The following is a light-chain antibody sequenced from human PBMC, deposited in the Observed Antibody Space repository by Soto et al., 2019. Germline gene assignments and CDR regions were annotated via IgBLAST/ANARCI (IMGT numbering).Light chain of an antibody. J-gene: IGKJ1*01. V-gene: IGKV4-1*01. CDR1: QSVLYSSNTKNY. CDR2: WAS. Sequence: DIVMTQSPDSLAVSLGERATINCKSSQSVLYSSNTKNYLAWYQQKQGQPPKLLIYWASTRESGVPDRFSGSGSGTDFALTISSLQAEDVAVYYCQQYYSIPRTFGQGTKVEIK. CDR3: QQYYSIPRT.